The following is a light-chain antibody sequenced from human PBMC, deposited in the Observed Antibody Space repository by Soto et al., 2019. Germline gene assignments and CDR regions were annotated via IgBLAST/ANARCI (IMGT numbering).Light chain of an antibody. CDR3: SSFAGNNNLI. CDR1: SSDVGAYNY. V-gene: IGLV2-8*01. J-gene: IGLJ2*01. CDR2: EVA. Sequence: QSALTQPPSASGSPGQSVTISCTGTSSDVGAYNYVSWYQQHPGKAPKLIIYEVATRPSGVPDRFSASKSGNTASLTVSGLRTEDEADYYCSSFAGNNNLIFGGGTKVTVL.